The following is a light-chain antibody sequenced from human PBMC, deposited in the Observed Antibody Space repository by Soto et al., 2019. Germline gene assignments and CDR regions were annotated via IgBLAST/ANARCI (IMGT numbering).Light chain of an antibody. V-gene: IGLV2-14*01. CDR1: SSDVGGYDY. CDR2: EVS. J-gene: IGLJ1*01. CDR3: SSYSISTAYL. Sequence: QSALTQPASVSGSPGQSITISCTGTSSDVGGYDYVSWYQIHPGKAPKLMVFEVSNRPSGVSYLFSGSKSGNTASLTISGLQAEDEADYFCSSYSISTAYLFGTGTKLTVL.